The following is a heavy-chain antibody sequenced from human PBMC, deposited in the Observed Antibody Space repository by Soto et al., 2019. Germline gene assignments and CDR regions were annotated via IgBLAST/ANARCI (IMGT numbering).Heavy chain of an antibody. CDR3: ARGGGSWYYFDY. V-gene: IGHV4-31*03. CDR2: IYYSGST. J-gene: IGHJ4*02. CDR1: GGSISSGGYY. Sequence: HVQLQESGPGLVKPSQTLSLTCTVSGGSISSGGYYWSWIRQHPGKGLEWIGYIYYSGSTYYNPSLKSRVTISVDTSKNQFSLKLSSVTAADTAVYYCARGGGSWYYFDYWGQGTLVTVSS. D-gene: IGHD6-13*01.